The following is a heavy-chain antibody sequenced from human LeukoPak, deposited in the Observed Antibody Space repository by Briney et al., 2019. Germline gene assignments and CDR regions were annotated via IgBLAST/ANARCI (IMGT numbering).Heavy chain of an antibody. D-gene: IGHD3-10*01. CDR1: GYTFTGYY. CDR2: INPNSGGT. J-gene: IGHJ4*02. CDR3: ARSLLWFGESYYFDY. Sequence: ASVKVSCKASGYTFTGYYMHWVRQAPGQGLEWMGWINPNSGGTNYAQKFQGRVTMTRDTSISTAYMELSRLISDDTAVYYCARSLLWFGESYYFDYWGQGTLVTVSS. V-gene: IGHV1-2*02.